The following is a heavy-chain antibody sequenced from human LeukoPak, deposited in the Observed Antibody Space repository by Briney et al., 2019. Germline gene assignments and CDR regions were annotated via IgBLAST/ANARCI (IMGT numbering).Heavy chain of an antibody. Sequence: GRSLRLSCAASGFTFSSYAMHWVRQAPGKGLEWVAVISYDGSNKYYADSVKGRFTISRDNSKNTLYLQMNSLRAEDTAVYYCARTSYYDAFDIWGQGTMVTVSS. CDR3: ARTSYYDAFDI. CDR2: ISYDGSNK. V-gene: IGHV3-30*04. D-gene: IGHD2-21*01. J-gene: IGHJ3*02. CDR1: GFTFSSYA.